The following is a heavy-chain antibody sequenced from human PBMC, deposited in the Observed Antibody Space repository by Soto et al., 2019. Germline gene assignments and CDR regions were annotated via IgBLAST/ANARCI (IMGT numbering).Heavy chain of an antibody. J-gene: IGHJ4*02. CDR1: GGSFSGYY. Sequence: QVQLQQWGAGLLKPSETLSLTCAVYGGSFSGYYWSWIRQPPGKGLEWIGEINHSGSTNYNPSLKSRVTISVDTSKTQFSLKLSSVTAADTAVYYCARAGAYYYGSGLSYWGQGTLVTVSP. D-gene: IGHD3-10*01. CDR3: ARAGAYYYGSGLSY. CDR2: INHSGST. V-gene: IGHV4-34*01.